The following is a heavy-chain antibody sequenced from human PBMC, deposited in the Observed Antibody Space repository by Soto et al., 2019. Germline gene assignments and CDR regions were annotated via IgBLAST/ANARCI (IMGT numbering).Heavy chain of an antibody. CDR2: ITHLENT. D-gene: IGHD5-12*01. V-gene: IGHV4-30-2*06. Sequence: QLRLQESGSGVVKTSESLSLTCTVFGASITNGGYSWSWIRQSPGRGLEWIGHITHLENTYFNPSFKSRLSMSIDRTKNQFSLKVTSMTAADKGRYFCVRGGGNDPFEYWGQGTLVTVSS. CDR3: VRGGGNDPFEY. J-gene: IGHJ4*02. CDR1: GASITNGGYS.